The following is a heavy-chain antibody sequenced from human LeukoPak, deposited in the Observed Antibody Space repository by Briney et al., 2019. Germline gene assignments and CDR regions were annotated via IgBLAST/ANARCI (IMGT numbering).Heavy chain of an antibody. D-gene: IGHD7-27*01. Sequence: GASVKVSCKASGYTFTGYYMHWVRQAPGQGLEWMGWINPNSGGTNYAQKFQGRVTITRNTSISTAYMELSSLRSEDTAVYYCARGVRNWGWIRYYYYMDVWGKGTTVTVSS. J-gene: IGHJ6*03. V-gene: IGHV1-2*02. CDR2: INPNSGGT. CDR1: GYTFTGYY. CDR3: ARGVRNWGWIRYYYYMDV.